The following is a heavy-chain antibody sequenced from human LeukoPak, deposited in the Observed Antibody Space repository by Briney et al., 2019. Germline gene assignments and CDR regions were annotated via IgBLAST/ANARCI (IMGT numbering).Heavy chain of an antibody. D-gene: IGHD1-20*01. J-gene: IGHJ4*02. CDR2: IYYSGST. CDR3: ARGRYNWNY. V-gene: IGHV4-59*01. Sequence: PSETLSLTCNVSGGSMSSYYWSWIRQPPGKGLEWIGYIYYSGSTNYNPSLNSRVNISVDTSKNQFSLKLSSVTAADTAVYYCARGRYNWNYWGQGILVTVSS. CDR1: GGSMSSYY.